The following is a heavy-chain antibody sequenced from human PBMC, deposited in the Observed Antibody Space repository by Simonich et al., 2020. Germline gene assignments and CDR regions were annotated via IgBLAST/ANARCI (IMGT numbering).Heavy chain of an antibody. CDR3: ARQRVLMVYAIDY. Sequence: QLQLQESGPGLVKPSETLSLTCTVSGGSISSSSYYWGWIRQPPGKGLEWIGSIYYSGITYDNPSLKSRVTISVDTSKNQFSLKLSSVTAADTAVYYCARQRVLMVYAIDYWGQGTLVTVSS. V-gene: IGHV4-39*01. CDR1: GGSISSSSYY. CDR2: IYYSGIT. J-gene: IGHJ4*02. D-gene: IGHD2-8*01.